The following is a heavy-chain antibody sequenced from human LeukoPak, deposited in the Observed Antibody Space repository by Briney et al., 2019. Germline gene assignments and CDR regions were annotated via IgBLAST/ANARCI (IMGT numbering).Heavy chain of an antibody. J-gene: IGHJ4*02. CDR3: ARVHSSSWYDY. Sequence: GGSLRLSCAASGFTFSDYYMSWIRQAPGKGLEWASYISSSGSTIYYADSVKGRFTISRDNAKNSLYLQMNSLRAEDTAVYYCARVHSSSWYDYWGQGTLVTVSS. V-gene: IGHV3-11*01. CDR1: GFTFSDYY. D-gene: IGHD6-13*01. CDR2: ISSSGSTI.